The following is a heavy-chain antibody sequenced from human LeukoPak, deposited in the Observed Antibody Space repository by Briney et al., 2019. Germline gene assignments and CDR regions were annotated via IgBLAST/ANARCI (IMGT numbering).Heavy chain of an antibody. CDR3: ASEITMVRGVIIDDY. CDR2: IIPILGIA. Sequence: SVKVSCKASGGTFSSYAIGWVRQAPGQGLEWMGRIIPILGIANYAQKFQGRVTITADKSTSTACMELSSLRSEDTAVYYCASEITMVRGVIIDDYWGQGTLVTVSS. V-gene: IGHV1-69*04. J-gene: IGHJ4*02. CDR1: GGTFSSYA. D-gene: IGHD3-10*01.